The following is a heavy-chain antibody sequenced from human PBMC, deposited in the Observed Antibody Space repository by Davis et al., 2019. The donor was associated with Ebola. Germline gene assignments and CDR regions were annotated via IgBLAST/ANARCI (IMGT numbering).Heavy chain of an antibody. Sequence: PSETLSLTCTVSGGSISSYYWSWIRQPPGKGLEWIGYIYYSGSTNYNPSLKSRVTISIDTSKNQFSLKLSSVTAADTAVYYCARDQPLKTRRYDSSGYYDYWGQGTLVTVSS. CDR3: ARDQPLKTRRYDSSGYYDY. J-gene: IGHJ4*02. V-gene: IGHV4-59*01. D-gene: IGHD3-22*01. CDR1: GGSISSYY. CDR2: IYYSGST.